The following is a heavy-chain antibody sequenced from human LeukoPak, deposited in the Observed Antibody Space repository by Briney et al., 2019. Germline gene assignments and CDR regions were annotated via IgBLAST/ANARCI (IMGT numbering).Heavy chain of an antibody. Sequence: GGSLRLSCAASGFTFSSYAMHWVRQAPGKGLEWVAVISYDGSNKYYADSVKGRFTISRDNSKNTLYLQMSSLRAEDTAVYYCVKGSRDSGYDLDYYYGMDVWGKGTTVTVSS. CDR2: ISYDGSNK. D-gene: IGHD5-12*01. V-gene: IGHV3-30*14. J-gene: IGHJ6*04. CDR3: VKGSRDSGYDLDYYYGMDV. CDR1: GFTFSSYA.